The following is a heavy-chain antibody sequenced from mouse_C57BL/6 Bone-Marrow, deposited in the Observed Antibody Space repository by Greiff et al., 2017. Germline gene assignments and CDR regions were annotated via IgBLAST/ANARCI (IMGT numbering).Heavy chain of an antibody. V-gene: IGHV1-64*01. Sequence: QVQLKQPGAELVKPGASVKLSCKASGYTFTSYWMHWVKQRPGQGLEWIGMIHPNSGSTNYNEKFKSKATLTVDKSSSTAYMQLSSLTSEDSAVYYCAREAITTVVAYYAMDYWGQGTSVTVSS. CDR3: AREAITTVVAYYAMDY. CDR1: GYTFTSYW. CDR2: IHPNSGST. J-gene: IGHJ4*01. D-gene: IGHD1-1*01.